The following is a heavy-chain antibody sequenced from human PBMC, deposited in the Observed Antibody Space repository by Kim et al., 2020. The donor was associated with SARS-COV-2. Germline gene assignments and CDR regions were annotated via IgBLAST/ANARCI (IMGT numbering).Heavy chain of an antibody. V-gene: IGHV3-48*03. J-gene: IGHJ5*02. CDR3: ARDRNRRRPPMVRGGGNWFDP. Sequence: GGSLRLSCAASGFTFSSYEMNWVRQAPGKGLEWVSYISSSGSTIYYADSVKGRFTISRDNAKNSLYLQMNSLRAEDTAVYYCARDRNRRRPPMVRGGGNWFDPWGQGTLVTVSS. CDR1: GFTFSSYE. CDR2: ISSSGSTI. D-gene: IGHD3-10*01.